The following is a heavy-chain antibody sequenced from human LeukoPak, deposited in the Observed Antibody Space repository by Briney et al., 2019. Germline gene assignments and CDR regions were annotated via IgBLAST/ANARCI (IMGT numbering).Heavy chain of an antibody. CDR2: ISGSGGST. V-gene: IGHV3-23*01. Sequence: GGSLRLSCAASGFTFSSYGMSWVRQAPGKGLEWVSAISGSGGSTYYADSVKGRFTISRDNSKNTLYMQMNSLRVEDTAVYYCAKSGRRGYSYGSRFKYYYDYWGQGTLVTVSS. CDR3: AKSGRRGYSYGSRFKYYYDY. D-gene: IGHD5-18*01. J-gene: IGHJ4*02. CDR1: GFTFSSYG.